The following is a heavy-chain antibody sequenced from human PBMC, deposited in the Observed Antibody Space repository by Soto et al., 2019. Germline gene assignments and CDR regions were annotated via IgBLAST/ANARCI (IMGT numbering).Heavy chain of an antibody. CDR1: GFTYHKYG. CDR2: IGGGGITT. V-gene: IGHV3-23*01. J-gene: IGHJ4*02. Sequence: PGGSLRLSCVASGFTYHKYGMGWVRQAPGKGLEWFSAIGGGGITTYYGDSVKGRFTISRDNSKNTVYLQMNSLRAEDTAVYYCAKGSDGFRPYYFDYWGQGTQVTVSS. D-gene: IGHD3-10*01. CDR3: AKGSDGFRPYYFDY.